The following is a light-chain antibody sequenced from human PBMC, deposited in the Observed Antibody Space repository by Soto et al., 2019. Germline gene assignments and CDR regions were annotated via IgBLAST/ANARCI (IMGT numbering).Light chain of an antibody. CDR1: KSISTW. CDR3: QQYDSYSWT. J-gene: IGKJ1*01. CDR2: DAS. Sequence: DIQMTQSPSTLSASVGDRVTITCRASKSISTWLAWYQQKPGQAPRLLISDASDLESGVPSRFSGSGSGTEFTLTISSLQPVDSATYYCQQYDSYSWTFGQGTKVEIK. V-gene: IGKV1-5*01.